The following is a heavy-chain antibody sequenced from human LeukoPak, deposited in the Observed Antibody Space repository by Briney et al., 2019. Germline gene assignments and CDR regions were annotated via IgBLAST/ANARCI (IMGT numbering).Heavy chain of an antibody. V-gene: IGHV4-31*03. CDR1: GGSISSGGHY. Sequence: SETLSLTCTVSGGSISSGGHYWSWIRQHPGKGLEWIGYIYYSGSTYYNPSLKSRVTISVDTSKNQFSLKLSSVTAADTAVYYCARSPPGSYWSNYYYGMDVWGQGTTVTVSS. D-gene: IGHD3-10*01. J-gene: IGHJ6*02. CDR3: ARSPPGSYWSNYYYGMDV. CDR2: IYYSGST.